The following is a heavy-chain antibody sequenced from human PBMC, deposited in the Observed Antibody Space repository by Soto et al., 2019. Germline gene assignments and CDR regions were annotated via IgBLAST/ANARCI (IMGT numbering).Heavy chain of an antibody. D-gene: IGHD4-4*01. Sequence: SVRFSFKASAGASSSYAITGMLQAPGQGLEWMGGIIPILDTTDYAQKFQGRVTFTADESTSTVYMELSSLTSEDTAVYYCASGGTTVNRRFDFWGQGTLVTVSS. CDR2: IIPILDTT. V-gene: IGHV1-69*13. J-gene: IGHJ4*02. CDR1: AGASSSYA. CDR3: ASGGTTVNRRFDF.